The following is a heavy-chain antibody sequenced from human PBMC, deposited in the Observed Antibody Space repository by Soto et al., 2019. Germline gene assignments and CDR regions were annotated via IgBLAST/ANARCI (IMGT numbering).Heavy chain of an antibody. D-gene: IGHD3-10*01. CDR1: GYTFSSYG. CDR2: ISAYNGNT. CDR3: ARPNICFGEALDI. J-gene: IGHJ3*02. V-gene: IGHV1-18*01. Sequence: QVQLEQSGAEVKKPGASVKVSCKASGYTFSSYGISWVRQAPGQGLEWMGWISAYNGNTKYAQKLQGRVTMTTDTSRSKAYIELGSWRPDDTAVNSGARPNICFGEALDIWGKGKMVTVSS.